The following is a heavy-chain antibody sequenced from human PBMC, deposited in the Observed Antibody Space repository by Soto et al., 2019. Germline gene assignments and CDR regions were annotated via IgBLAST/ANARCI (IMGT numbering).Heavy chain of an antibody. CDR3: ARDAYCGGDCYSFRVNYYYYGMDV. D-gene: IGHD2-21*02. CDR1: GYTFTSYG. J-gene: IGHJ6*02. CDR2: ISAYNGNT. Sequence: QVQLVQSGAEVKKPGASVKVSCKASGYTFTSYGISWVRQAPGQGLEWMGWISAYNGNTNYAQKLQGRVTMTTDTSTSTAYMELRSLRSDDTAVYYCARDAYCGGDCYSFRVNYYYYGMDVWGQGTTVTVSS. V-gene: IGHV1-18*01.